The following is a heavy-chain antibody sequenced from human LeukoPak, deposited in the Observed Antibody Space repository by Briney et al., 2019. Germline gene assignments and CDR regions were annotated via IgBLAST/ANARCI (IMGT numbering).Heavy chain of an antibody. J-gene: IGHJ6*02. CDR2: IYYSGST. Sequence: TSETLSLTCTVSGGSISSYYWSWIRQPPGKGLEWIGYIYYSGSTNYNPSLKSRVTISVDTSKNQFSLKLSSVTAADTAVYYCARDRMAAAGRYSYYYGMDVWGQGTTVTVSS. D-gene: IGHD6-13*01. V-gene: IGHV4-59*01. CDR3: ARDRMAAAGRYSYYYGMDV. CDR1: GGSISSYY.